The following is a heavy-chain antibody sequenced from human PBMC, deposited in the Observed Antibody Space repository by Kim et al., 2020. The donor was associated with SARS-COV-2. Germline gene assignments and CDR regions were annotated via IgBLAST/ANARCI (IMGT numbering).Heavy chain of an antibody. V-gene: IGHV1-69*13. D-gene: IGHD6-13*01. CDR3: ARDRAAAGLAFDI. CDR1: GGTFSSYA. CDR2: IIPIFGTA. Sequence: SVKVSCKASGGTFSSYAISWVRQAPGQGLEWMGGIIPIFGTANYAQKFQGRVTITADESTSTAYMELSSLRSEDTAVYYCARDRAAAGLAFDIWGQGTMVTVSS. J-gene: IGHJ3*02.